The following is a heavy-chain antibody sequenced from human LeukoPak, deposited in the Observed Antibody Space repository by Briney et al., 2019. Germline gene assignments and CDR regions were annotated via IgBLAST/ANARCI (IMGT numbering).Heavy chain of an antibody. D-gene: IGHD1-14*01. CDR3: ARGRRYYFDY. CDR1: GGSFSGCY. CDR2: MNHSGST. V-gene: IGHV4-34*01. Sequence: PSETLSLTCAVYGGSFSGCYWSWIRQPPGKGLEWIGEMNHSGSTNYNPSLKSRVTISVDTSKNQFSLELSSVTAADTAVYYCARGRRYYFDYWGQGTLVTVSS. J-gene: IGHJ4*02.